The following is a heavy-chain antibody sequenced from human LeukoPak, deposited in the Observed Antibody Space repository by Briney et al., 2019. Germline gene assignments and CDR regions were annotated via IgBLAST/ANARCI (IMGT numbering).Heavy chain of an antibody. Sequence: PAETLSLTCTVSGGSISSSSYYWGWIRQPPGKGLEWIGSIYYSGSTYYNPSLKSRVTISVDTSKNQFSLKLSSVTAADTAVYYCARRVGRWFGERAYYYNYMDVWDKGTPVTISS. CDR2: IYYSGST. CDR3: ARRVGRWFGERAYYYNYMDV. CDR1: GGSISSSSYY. J-gene: IGHJ6*03. V-gene: IGHV4-39*07. D-gene: IGHD3-10*01.